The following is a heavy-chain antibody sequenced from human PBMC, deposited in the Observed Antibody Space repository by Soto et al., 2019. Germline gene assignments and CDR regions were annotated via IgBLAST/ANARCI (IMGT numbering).Heavy chain of an antibody. Sequence: DAKLVESGGGLVQPGGSLRLSCAASGFTFSNYEMHWVRQAPGKGLEYVAGISNNGAHTDYAKSVKGRFTISRDNSENTLYLQMGSLRAEDMALYYCSRRGYGSRWPNVYMDVWGKGTTVTVSS. J-gene: IGHJ6*03. D-gene: IGHD6-13*01. CDR1: GFTFSNYE. CDR2: ISNNGAHT. V-gene: IGHV3-64*01. CDR3: SRRGYGSRWPNVYMDV.